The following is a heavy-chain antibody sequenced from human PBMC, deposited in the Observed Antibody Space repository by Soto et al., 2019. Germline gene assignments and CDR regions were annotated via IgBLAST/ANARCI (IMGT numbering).Heavy chain of an antibody. CDR1: GFTFSSYG. J-gene: IGHJ4*02. CDR2: ISNDGSKK. Sequence: QVQLVESGGGVVQPGRSLRLSCAASGFTFSSYGMHWVRQAPGKGLEWVAVISNDGSKKFYTDSVKGRFTISRDNSKNTLYLHMNSLRTEDTAVYYCSKVPSSSCGVFHYWGQGTLVTVAA. V-gene: IGHV3-30*18. D-gene: IGHD6-13*01. CDR3: SKVPSSSCGVFHY.